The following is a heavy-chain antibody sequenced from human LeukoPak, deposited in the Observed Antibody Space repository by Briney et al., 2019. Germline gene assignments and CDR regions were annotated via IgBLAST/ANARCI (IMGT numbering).Heavy chain of an antibody. CDR2: ISGTGGST. J-gene: IGHJ4*02. D-gene: IGHD7-27*01. V-gene: IGHV3-23*01. CDR3: AKDLHWGLDY. Sequence: PGGSLRLSCAASGFTFSSYAMTWVRQPPGKGLEWVSIISGTGGSTYYADSVKGRFTISRDNSKNTLYLQMNSLRAEDTAVYYCAKDLHWGLDYWGQGTLVTVSS. CDR1: GFTFSSYA.